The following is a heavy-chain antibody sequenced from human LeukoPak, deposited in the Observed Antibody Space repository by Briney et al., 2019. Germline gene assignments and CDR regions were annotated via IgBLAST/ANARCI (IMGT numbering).Heavy chain of an antibody. Sequence: PSETLSLTCTVSGGSISSGDYYWSWIRQHPGKGLEWIGYISYSGSTYYRSSLKSRVTISADTSKKQFSLKLTSVTAADTAVYYCASYISTPSRRNLDCWGQGTLVTVSS. CDR3: ASYISTPSRRNLDC. D-gene: IGHD2-2*01. J-gene: IGHJ4*02. V-gene: IGHV4-31*03. CDR2: ISYSGST. CDR1: GGSISSGDYY.